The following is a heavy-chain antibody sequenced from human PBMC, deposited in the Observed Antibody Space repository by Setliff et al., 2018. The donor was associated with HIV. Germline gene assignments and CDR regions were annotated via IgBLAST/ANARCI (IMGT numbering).Heavy chain of an antibody. D-gene: IGHD3-22*01. V-gene: IGHV4-31*03. CDR3: SSRTYYDSAGYWDYWYFDL. CDR1: GGSISSGGYY. Sequence: SETLSLTCTVYGGSISSGGYYWSWIRQHPEKGLEWIGYIYYSGSAYYSPSLKSRVTISLDTSKNKFSLNLKTVTAAATAVYYCSSRTYYDSAGYWDYWYFDLWGRGTLVTVSS. J-gene: IGHJ2*01. CDR2: IYYSGSA.